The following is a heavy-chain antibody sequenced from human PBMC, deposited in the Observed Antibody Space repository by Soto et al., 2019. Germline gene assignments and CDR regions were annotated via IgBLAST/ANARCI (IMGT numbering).Heavy chain of an antibody. CDR1: GFTFSRYP. D-gene: IGHD1-1*01. Sequence: VQLVESGGGVVQPGRSLRLSCAASGFTFSRYPMHWARQAPGKGLEWVAVISYDGSETYYADSVKGRHTISRDDSNRPLYLQMNGLTPADTAVYYCVRGEREGYNNVLYWGQGTLVIVSS. CDR2: ISYDGSET. J-gene: IGHJ4*02. CDR3: VRGEREGYNNVLY. V-gene: IGHV3-30*04.